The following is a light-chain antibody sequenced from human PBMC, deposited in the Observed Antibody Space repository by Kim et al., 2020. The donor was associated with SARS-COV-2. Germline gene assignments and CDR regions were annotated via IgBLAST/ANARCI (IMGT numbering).Light chain of an antibody. Sequence: DIQMTQSPSSLSASVGDRVTITCQASEDIRNYLSWYQLKPGKALKLLIHDASNLETGVPSRFSGSGSGTDFTFTINSLQPEDIATYYCQQYHSVPFTFGQGTKLDIK. V-gene: IGKV1-33*01. CDR2: DAS. CDR3: QQYHSVPFT. J-gene: IGKJ2*01. CDR1: EDIRNY.